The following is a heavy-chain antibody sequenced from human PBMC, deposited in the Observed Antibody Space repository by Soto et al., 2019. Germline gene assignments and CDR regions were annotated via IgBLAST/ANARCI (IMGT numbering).Heavy chain of an antibody. Sequence: SVKVSCKASGGTFSSYAISWVRQAPGQGLEWMGGIIPIFGTANYAQKFQGRVTITADESTSTAYMELSSLRSEDTAVYYCARALRGVGGYPLYYYYGMDVWGQGTTVTVSS. J-gene: IGHJ6*02. CDR2: IIPIFGTA. CDR3: ARALRGVGGYPLYYYYGMDV. D-gene: IGHD3-22*01. V-gene: IGHV1-69*13. CDR1: GGTFSSYA.